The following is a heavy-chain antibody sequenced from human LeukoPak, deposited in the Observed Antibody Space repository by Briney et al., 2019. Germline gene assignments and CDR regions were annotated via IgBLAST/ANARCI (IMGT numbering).Heavy chain of an antibody. CDR1: GFTFSSYA. CDR2: INPNSGGT. V-gene: IGHV1-2*06. J-gene: IGHJ4*02. CDR3: ARDSGSDDFDY. Sequence: GGSLRLSCAASGFTFSSYAMHWVRQAPGQGLEWMGRINPNSGGTNYAQKFQGRVTMTRDTSISTAYMELSRLRSDDTAVYYCARDSGSDDFDYWGQGTLVTVSS. D-gene: IGHD3-10*01.